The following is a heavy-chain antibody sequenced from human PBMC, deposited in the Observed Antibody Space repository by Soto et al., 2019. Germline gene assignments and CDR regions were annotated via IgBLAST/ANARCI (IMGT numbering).Heavy chain of an antibody. CDR1: GFIFSDYY. CDR3: GVQYDY. CDR2: ISGRTGST. Sequence: VLLVESGGGLVKAGGSLRLSCAASGFIFSDYYMSWVRQTPGKGLEWVSAISGRTGSTSYADSVKGRFTISRDNSRNTLYLQMNSLRAEDTAVYYCGVQYDYWGQGTLVTVSS. V-gene: IGHV3-23*04. J-gene: IGHJ4*02. D-gene: IGHD1-1*01.